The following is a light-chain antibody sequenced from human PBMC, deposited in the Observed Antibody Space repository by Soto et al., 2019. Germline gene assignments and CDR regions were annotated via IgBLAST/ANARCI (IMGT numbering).Light chain of an antibody. CDR1: SSNIGNNY. CDR3: GTWDSSLSSYV. Sequence: QSVLTQPPSVSAAPRQKVTISCSGSSSNIGNNYVSWYQQLPGTTPKLLIYDNNKRPSGIPDRFSGSKSGTSATLGITGLQTGDEADYCCGTWDSSLSSYVFGSGTKVTVL. V-gene: IGLV1-51*01. J-gene: IGLJ1*01. CDR2: DNN.